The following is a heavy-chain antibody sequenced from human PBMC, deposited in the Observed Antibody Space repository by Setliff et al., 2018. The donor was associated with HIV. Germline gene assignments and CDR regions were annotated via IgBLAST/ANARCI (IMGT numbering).Heavy chain of an antibody. J-gene: IGHJ4*02. V-gene: IGHV4-39*01. Sequence: SETLSLTCSVSGGSITSSGYHWGWIRQPPGKGLEWIGTLYFTGSTYYNPSLKSRVTISEDTSKNQFSLKLSSVTAADTAVYYCAAGLHYYDSTGYPLTFDYWGQGALVTVSS. CDR3: AAGLHYYDSTGYPLTFDY. CDR1: GGSITSSGYH. CDR2: LYFTGST. D-gene: IGHD3-22*01.